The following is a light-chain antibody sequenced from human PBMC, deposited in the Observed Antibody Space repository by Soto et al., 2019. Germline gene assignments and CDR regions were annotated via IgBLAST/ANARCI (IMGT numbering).Light chain of an antibody. CDR3: QQYNTWRSIS. V-gene: IGKV3-15*01. J-gene: IGKJ5*01. CDR1: QSVSSK. CDR2: DTS. Sequence: EIVMMQSPATLSVSPGERATLSCRASQSVSSKLAWYQHKPGQAPRLLIYDTSTRAAGIPARFTGSGSGTDFTLTISSLQSEDFAVYYCQQYNTWRSISFGQGTRLESK.